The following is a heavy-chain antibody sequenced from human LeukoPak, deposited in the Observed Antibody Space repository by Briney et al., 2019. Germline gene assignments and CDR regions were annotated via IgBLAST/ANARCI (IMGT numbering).Heavy chain of an antibody. V-gene: IGHV4-34*01. Sequence: SETLSLTCAVYGGSFSGYYWSWIRQPPGKGLEWIGEINHSGSTNYNPSLKSRVTISVDTSKNQFSLKLSSVTAADTAVYCCARSSGYSYGRHFDYWGQGTLITVSS. CDR2: INHSGST. J-gene: IGHJ4*02. D-gene: IGHD5-18*01. CDR3: ARSSGYSYGRHFDY. CDR1: GGSFSGYY.